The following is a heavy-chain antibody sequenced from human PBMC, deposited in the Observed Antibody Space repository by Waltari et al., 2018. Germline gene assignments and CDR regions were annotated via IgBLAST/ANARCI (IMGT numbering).Heavy chain of an antibody. CDR2: IKNDGSER. J-gene: IGHJ6*02. Sequence: EVQLVESGGDLVQPGGSLRLSCAASGFPSATTWLGWVRQAPGKGVQWVANIKNDGSERVYVDSVKGRFTISRDNPKNSLFLEMNSLRDDDTAVYYCARWGYTGGMDVWGQGITVTVSS. D-gene: IGHD5-18*01. CDR1: GFPSATTW. CDR3: ARWGYTGGMDV. V-gene: IGHV3-7*01.